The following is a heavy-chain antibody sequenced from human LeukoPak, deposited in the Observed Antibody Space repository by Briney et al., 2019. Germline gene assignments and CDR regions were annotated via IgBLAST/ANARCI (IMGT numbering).Heavy chain of an antibody. J-gene: IGHJ4*02. CDR3: ARGGILYSSGWYRWLSFDY. CDR1: GGSFSGYY. V-gene: IGHV4-34*01. D-gene: IGHD6-13*01. Sequence: SETLSLTCAVYGGSFSGYYWSWIRQPPGKGLEWIGEINHSGSTNYNPSLKSRVTISVDPSKNQFSLKLSPVTAADTAVYYCARGGILYSSGWYRWLSFDYWGQGTLVTVSS. CDR2: INHSGST.